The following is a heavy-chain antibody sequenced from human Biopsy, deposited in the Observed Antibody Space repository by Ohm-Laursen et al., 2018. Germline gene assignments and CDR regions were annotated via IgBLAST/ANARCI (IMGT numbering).Heavy chain of an antibody. Sequence: SVKVSCKASGYTFTTYDITWVRQATEQGPEWMGWMNPISGNTGYAHKFRGRVTMTSDSSISTAYLEVSSLTFEDTAVYYCARAVRYRLLSDPWGQGTLVTVSS. CDR2: MNPISGNT. V-gene: IGHV1-8*01. J-gene: IGHJ5*02. CDR1: GYTFTTYD. CDR3: ARAVRYRLLSDP. D-gene: IGHD2/OR15-2a*01.